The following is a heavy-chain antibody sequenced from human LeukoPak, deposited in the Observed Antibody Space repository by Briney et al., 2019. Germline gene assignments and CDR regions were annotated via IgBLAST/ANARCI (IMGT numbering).Heavy chain of an antibody. CDR3: ARGPWGGDY. CDR2: IIPILGIA. Sequence: ASVKVSCKASGGTFSSYAISWVRQAPGQGLEWMGRIIPILGIANYAQKFQGRVTITADKSTSTAYMELSSLRSDDTAVYYCARGPWGGDYWGQGTLVTVSS. D-gene: IGHD7-27*01. CDR1: GGTFSSYA. V-gene: IGHV1-69*04. J-gene: IGHJ4*02.